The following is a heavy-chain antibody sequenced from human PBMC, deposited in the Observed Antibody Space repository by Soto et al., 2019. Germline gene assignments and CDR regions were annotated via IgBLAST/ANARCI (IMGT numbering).Heavy chain of an antibody. CDR2: TYYRSKWYN. CDR3: ARGGSGYSSSWYQDHDAFDI. Sequence: SQTLSLTCAISGDSVSSNSAAWNWIRQSPSRGLEWLGRTYYRSKWYNDYAVSVKSRITINPDTSKNQFSLQLNSVTPEDTAVYYCARGGSGYSSSWYQDHDAFDIWGQGTMVTVSS. CDR1: GDSVSSNSAA. J-gene: IGHJ3*02. V-gene: IGHV6-1*01. D-gene: IGHD6-13*01.